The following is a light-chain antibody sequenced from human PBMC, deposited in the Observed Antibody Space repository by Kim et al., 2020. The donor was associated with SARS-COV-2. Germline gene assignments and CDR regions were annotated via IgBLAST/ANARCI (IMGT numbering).Light chain of an antibody. CDR3: QQYNKWPRT. CDR1: QSVSTN. V-gene: IGKV3-15*01. Sequence: VSPGDRPTHACTAIQSVSTNLAWYQQTPRQAPTLLFSVASTRATGIPARFSGGVSGTDFTLTISGLQSVDFAVYYCQQYNKWPRTFCQGTKVDI. CDR2: VAS. J-gene: IGKJ1*01.